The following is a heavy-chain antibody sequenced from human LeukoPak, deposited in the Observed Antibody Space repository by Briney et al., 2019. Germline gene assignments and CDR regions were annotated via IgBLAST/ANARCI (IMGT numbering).Heavy chain of an antibody. J-gene: IGHJ4*02. D-gene: IGHD1-1*01. V-gene: IGHV4-59*04. Sequence: PSETLSLTCTVSGGSISSYYWSWIRQPPGKGLEWIGYSYYSGSTYYNPSLKSRVTISVDTSKNQFSLKLSSVTAADTAVYYCASLTTGTDYWGQGTLVTVSS. CDR3: ASLTTGTDY. CDR2: SYYSGST. CDR1: GGSISSYY.